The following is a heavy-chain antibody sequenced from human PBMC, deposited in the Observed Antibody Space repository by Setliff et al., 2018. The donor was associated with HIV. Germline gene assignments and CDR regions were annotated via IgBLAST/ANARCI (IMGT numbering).Heavy chain of an antibody. D-gene: IGHD3-10*01. Sequence: GGSLRLSCAASGFNFSSHTMNWIRQAPGKGLEWVANINQDGSDKYYVDSVKGRFTISRDNAKNSLYLQMNSLRVEDTAVYYCATDLLWFGERGFDYWGQGTLVTVSS. CDR3: ATDLLWFGERGFDY. CDR2: INQDGSDK. V-gene: IGHV3-7*01. J-gene: IGHJ4*02. CDR1: GFNFSSHT.